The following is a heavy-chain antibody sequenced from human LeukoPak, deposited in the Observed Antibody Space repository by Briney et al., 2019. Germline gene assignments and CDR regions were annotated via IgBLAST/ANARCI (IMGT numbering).Heavy chain of an antibody. Sequence: PSETLSLTCAVYGGSFSGYYWSWIRQPPGKGLEWIGEINHSGSTNYNPSLKSRVTISVDTSKNQFSLKLSSVTAADTAVYYCARIGTVRGAFDIWGQGTMVTVSS. CDR1: GGSFSGYY. CDR2: INHSGST. V-gene: IGHV4-34*01. CDR3: ARIGTVRGAFDI. D-gene: IGHD3-16*01. J-gene: IGHJ3*02.